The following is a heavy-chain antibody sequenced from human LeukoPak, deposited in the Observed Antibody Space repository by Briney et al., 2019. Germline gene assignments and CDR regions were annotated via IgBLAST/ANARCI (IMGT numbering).Heavy chain of an antibody. CDR2: IIPIFGTA. J-gene: IGHJ6*03. CDR3: ARDYDFWRGYYTSRDYYYYMDV. D-gene: IGHD3-3*01. Sequence: SVKVSCKASGGTFSSYAISWLRQAPGQGLEWMGGIIPIFGTANYAQKFQGRVTITADESTSTAYMELSSLRSEDTAVYYCARDYDFWRGYYTSRDYYYYMDVWGKGTTVTVSS. CDR1: GGTFSSYA. V-gene: IGHV1-69*13.